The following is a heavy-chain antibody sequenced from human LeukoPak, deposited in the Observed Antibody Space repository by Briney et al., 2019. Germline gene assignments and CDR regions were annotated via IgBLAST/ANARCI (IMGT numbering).Heavy chain of an antibody. J-gene: IGHJ5*02. CDR2: SNPNSGDT. CDR3: ARAEVRYWNQGGKNWFDP. Sequence: ASVKVSCKASGYTFTDYYMHWVRQTPRQGLEWMGWSNPNSGDTNYAQTFQGRVTMTRDTSISTAYMELSRLRSDDTAVYYCARAEVRYWNQGGKNWFDPWGQGTLVTVSS. V-gene: IGHV1-2*02. CDR1: GYTFTDYY. D-gene: IGHD1-1*01.